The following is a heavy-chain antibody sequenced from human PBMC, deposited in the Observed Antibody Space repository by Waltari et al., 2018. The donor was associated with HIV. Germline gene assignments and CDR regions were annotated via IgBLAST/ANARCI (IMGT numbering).Heavy chain of an antibody. CDR2: IYTSGST. CDR3: ARTSGSRIFDAFDI. V-gene: IGHV4-61*02. CDR1: GGSISSGSYY. D-gene: IGHD1-26*01. Sequence: QVQLQESGPGLVKPSQTLSLTCTVSGGSISSGSYYWSWIRQPAGKGLEWIGRIYTSGSTNYNPSLKSRVTISVDTSKNQFSLKLSSVTAADTAVYYCARTSGSRIFDAFDIWGQGTMVTVSS. J-gene: IGHJ3*02.